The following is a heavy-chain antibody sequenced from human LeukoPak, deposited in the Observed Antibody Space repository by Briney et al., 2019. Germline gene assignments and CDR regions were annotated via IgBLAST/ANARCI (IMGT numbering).Heavy chain of an antibody. J-gene: IGHJ4*02. D-gene: IGHD3-22*01. Sequence: GTSLRLSCAASGFIFSSYGMHWVRQAPGKGLEWVAVIWYDGSNKYYADSVKGRFTISRDNSKNTLYLQMNSLRAEDTAVYYCARDYYYDSSGLDYWGQGTLVTVSS. CDR2: IWYDGSNK. V-gene: IGHV3-33*01. CDR1: GFIFSSYG. CDR3: ARDYYYDSSGLDY.